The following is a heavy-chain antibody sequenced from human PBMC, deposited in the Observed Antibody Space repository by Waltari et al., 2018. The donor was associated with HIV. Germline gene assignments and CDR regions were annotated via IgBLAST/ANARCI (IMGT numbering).Heavy chain of an antibody. J-gene: IGHJ4*02. V-gene: IGHV3-53*01. CDR3: ATGDYYDSRGYYSADY. D-gene: IGHD3-22*01. CDR1: GFTVSSNY. CDR2: IYSGGST. Sequence: EVHLVESGGGLIQPGGSLRLSCAVSGFTVSSNYMRWVRQAPGKGLEWVSIIYSGGSTSYADSVKGRFTISRDISKNTLYLQMDSLRAEDTAVYYCATGDYYDSRGYYSADYWGQGTLVTVSS.